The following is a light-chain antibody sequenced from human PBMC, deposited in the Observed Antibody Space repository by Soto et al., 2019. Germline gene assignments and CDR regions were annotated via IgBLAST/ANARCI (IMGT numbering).Light chain of an antibody. V-gene: IGLV2-14*01. Sequence: QSALTQPASVSGSPVQSITISCTGTSSDVGGYNYVSWYQQHPGKAPKLMIYDVSNRPSGVSNRFSGSKSGNTASLTISGLQADDEADYYCSSYTSRSTLVVFGGGTKLTVL. CDR1: SSDVGGYNY. CDR2: DVS. CDR3: SSYTSRSTLVV. J-gene: IGLJ2*01.